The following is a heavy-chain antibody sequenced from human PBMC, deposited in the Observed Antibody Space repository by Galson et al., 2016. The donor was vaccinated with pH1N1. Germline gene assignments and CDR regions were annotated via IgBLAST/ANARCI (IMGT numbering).Heavy chain of an antibody. D-gene: IGHD6-13*01. CDR3: VKRPTAATGPFEY. V-gene: IGHV3-23*01. Sequence: GLEWVSSITASGGNTYYADSVKGRFPISRDNSKNTLFLQMNSLRAEDTAVYYCVKRPTAATGPFEYWGQGTLVTVSS. J-gene: IGHJ4*02. CDR2: ITASGGNT.